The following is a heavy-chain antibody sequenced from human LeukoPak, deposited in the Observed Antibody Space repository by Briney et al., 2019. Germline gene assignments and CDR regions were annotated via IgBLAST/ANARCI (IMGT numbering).Heavy chain of an antibody. Sequence: ASVKVSCKASGYTFTTYAIHWVRQAPGQGPQWMGWISVGDGNTKYSQKFQGRVTLTRDTSASTAYMELTSLISEDTAVYYCARGYSGVVPAAHPDFWGQGTPVTVSS. D-gene: IGHD2-2*01. J-gene: IGHJ4*02. CDR1: GYTFTTYA. CDR2: ISVGDGNT. CDR3: ARGYSGVVPAAHPDF. V-gene: IGHV1-3*01.